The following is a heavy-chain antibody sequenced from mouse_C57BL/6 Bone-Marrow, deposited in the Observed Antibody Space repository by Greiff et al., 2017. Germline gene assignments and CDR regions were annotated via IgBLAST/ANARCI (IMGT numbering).Heavy chain of an antibody. CDR1: GYTFTNYW. Sequence: QVQLKQSGAELVRPGTSVKMSCKASGYTFTNYWIGWAKQRPGHGLEWIGDIYPGGGYTNYNEKFKGKATLTADKSSSTAYMQFSSLTSEDSATYYCARGDYYGPYAMDYWGQGTSVTVSS. V-gene: IGHV1-63*01. D-gene: IGHD1-2*01. CDR2: IYPGGGYT. CDR3: ARGDYYGPYAMDY. J-gene: IGHJ4*01.